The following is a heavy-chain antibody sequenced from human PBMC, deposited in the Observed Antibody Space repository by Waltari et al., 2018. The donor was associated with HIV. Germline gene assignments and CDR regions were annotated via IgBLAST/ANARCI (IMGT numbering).Heavy chain of an antibody. J-gene: IGHJ4*02. CDR3: ARDEGYCSSTSCRSDY. CDR1: GYTFTGYS. CDR2: INPNSGGT. V-gene: IGHV1-2*06. Sequence: QVQLVQSGAEVKKPGASVKVSCKAPGYTFTGYSMHWVRQVPGQGLEWMGRINPNSGGTNYAQKFQGRVTMTRDTSISTAYMELSRLRSDDTAVYYCARDEGYCSSTSCRSDYWGQGTLVTVSS. D-gene: IGHD2-2*01.